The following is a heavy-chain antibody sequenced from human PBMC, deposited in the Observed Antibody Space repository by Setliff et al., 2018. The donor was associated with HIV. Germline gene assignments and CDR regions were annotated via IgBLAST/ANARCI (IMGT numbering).Heavy chain of an antibody. CDR1: GGSISGYY. V-gene: IGHV4-4*07. Sequence: SETLSLTCTVSGGSISGYYWTWIRQSAGKGLEWIGRIYTSGTTTYNPSLESRLTMSVDTSKNQFSLKLTSVTAADTAVYYCARDGFLQRITIFGVASLWGQGTLVTVSS. D-gene: IGHD3-3*01. CDR3: ARDGFLQRITIFGVASL. J-gene: IGHJ4*02. CDR2: IYTSGTT.